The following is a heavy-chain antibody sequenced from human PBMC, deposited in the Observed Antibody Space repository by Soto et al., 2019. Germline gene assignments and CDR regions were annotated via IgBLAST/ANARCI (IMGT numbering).Heavy chain of an antibody. V-gene: IGHV1-18*01. Sequence: ASVKVSCKASGYTFTSYGISWVRQAPGQGLEWKGWISAYNGNTNYAQKLQGRVTMTTDTSTSTAYMELRSLRSDDTAVYYCARDSSGYDFWSGYSSPQHTFDYWGQGTLVTVSS. J-gene: IGHJ4*02. CDR1: GYTFTSYG. CDR2: ISAYNGNT. D-gene: IGHD3-3*01. CDR3: ARDSSGYDFWSGYSSPQHTFDY.